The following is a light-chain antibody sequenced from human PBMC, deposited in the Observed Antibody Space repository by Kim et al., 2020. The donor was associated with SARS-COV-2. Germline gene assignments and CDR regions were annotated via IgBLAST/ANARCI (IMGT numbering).Light chain of an antibody. V-gene: IGKV1-12*01. CDR2: AAA. CDR1: QRISSW. Sequence: SASVGDRVTIAWLASQRISSWLAWYQQKPGKAPNLLIFAAASLRSGVPARCSGSGSGTDFRLTVSSLQPEDSATYYCQQANSLPCTFGQGTKLEIK. CDR3: QQANSLPCT. J-gene: IGKJ2*02.